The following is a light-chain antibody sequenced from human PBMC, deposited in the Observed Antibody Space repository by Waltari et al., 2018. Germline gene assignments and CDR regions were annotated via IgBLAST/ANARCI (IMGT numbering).Light chain of an antibody. CDR1: QSVSSN. Sequence: EIVMTQSPATLSVSPGERATLSCRASQSVSSNLAWYQQKPGQAPRPLIYGASTRATGIPARFSGSGSGTEFTLTISSLQSEDFAVYYCQQYNNWPPRGVWTFGQGTKVEIK. V-gene: IGKV3-15*01. CDR3: QQYNNWPPRGVWT. CDR2: GAS. J-gene: IGKJ1*01.